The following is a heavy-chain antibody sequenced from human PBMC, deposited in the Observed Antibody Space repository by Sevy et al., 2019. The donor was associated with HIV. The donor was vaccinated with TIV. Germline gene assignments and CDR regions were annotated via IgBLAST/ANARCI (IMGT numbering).Heavy chain of an antibody. D-gene: IGHD6-13*01. CDR2: IIPIFRKA. J-gene: IGHJ4*02. CDR1: GDTFNTYS. V-gene: IGHV1-69*06. Sequence: ASVKVSCKASGDTFNTYSITWVRQAPGQGLEWMGGIIPIFRKADYQQNFQGRVTVTADKLTSTVYLYLSSLRYDDTAVYYCAVREAAAGPDYWGQGTLVTVSS. CDR3: AVREAAAGPDY.